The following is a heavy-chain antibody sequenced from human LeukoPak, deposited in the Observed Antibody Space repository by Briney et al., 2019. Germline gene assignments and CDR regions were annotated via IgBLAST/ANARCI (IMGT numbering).Heavy chain of an antibody. CDR1: GGSISSYY. J-gene: IGHJ4*02. CDR3: ARAGGYEYYFDY. V-gene: IGHV4-39*07. Sequence: SQTLSLTCTVSGGSISSYYWSWIRQPPGKGLEWIGSIYYSGSTYYNPSLKSRLTISVDTSKNQFSLKLSSVTAADTAVYYCARAGGYEYYFDYWGQGTLVTVSS. CDR2: IYYSGST. D-gene: IGHD5-12*01.